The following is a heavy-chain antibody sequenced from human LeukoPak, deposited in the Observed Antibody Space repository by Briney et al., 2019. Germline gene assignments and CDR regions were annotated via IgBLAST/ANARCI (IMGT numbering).Heavy chain of an antibody. CDR1: GFTFTTYD. J-gene: IGHJ4*02. CDR3: AKEAMYCRTDTMCHLH. CDR2: ISGSATTT. Sequence: PGGSLRLSCAASGFTFTTYDMSWVRQAPGKGLEWVSAISGSATTTYYADSVKGRFTISRDNSENTLYLQMNSLRAEDTAVYYCAKEAMYCRTDTMCHLHWGQGTLVTVSS. V-gene: IGHV3-23*01. D-gene: IGHD2-2*01.